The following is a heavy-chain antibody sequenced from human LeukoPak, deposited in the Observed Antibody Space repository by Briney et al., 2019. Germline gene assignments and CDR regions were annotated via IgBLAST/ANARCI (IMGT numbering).Heavy chain of an antibody. Sequence: ASVKVSCKASGYTFTSHGLSWAREAPGQGLEWMGWISIYSGNTNYAQKFQDRISMTTDTSTNTAYMELRSLKSDDTAVYYCARDPGGTWGFDYWGQGALVTVSS. CDR2: ISIYSGNT. CDR1: GYTFTSHG. CDR3: ARDPGGTWGFDY. D-gene: IGHD7-27*01. J-gene: IGHJ4*02. V-gene: IGHV1-18*01.